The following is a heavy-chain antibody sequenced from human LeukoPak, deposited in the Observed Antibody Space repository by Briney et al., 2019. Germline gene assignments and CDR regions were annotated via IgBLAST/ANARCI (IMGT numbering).Heavy chain of an antibody. CDR3: ARLSETPACYYSSGYYHSAY. CDR2: MNPDTGNT. D-gene: IGHD3-22*01. CDR1: GYTFTGYD. J-gene: IGHJ4*02. V-gene: IGHV1-8*01. Sequence: ASVKVSCKASGYTFTGYDINWVRQAAGQGLEWMGWMNPDTGNTGYAQKFQGRVTMTRDTSKGTAYMELNSLRSEDTAVYYCARLSETPACYYSSGYYHSAYWGQGTLVTVSS.